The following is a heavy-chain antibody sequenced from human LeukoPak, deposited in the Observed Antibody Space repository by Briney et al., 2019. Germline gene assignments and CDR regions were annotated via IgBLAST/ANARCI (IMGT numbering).Heavy chain of an antibody. D-gene: IGHD4-17*01. CDR2: IYSGGST. J-gene: IGHJ4*02. V-gene: IGHV3-53*01. Sequence: PGGSLRLSCAPSGFTVSSNYMSWVRQAPGKWLEWVSVIYSGGSTYYADSVKGRFTISRDNSKNTLYLQMNSLRAEDTAVYYCARDLDRYGDYVGYWGQGTLVTVSS. CDR1: GFTVSSNY. CDR3: ARDLDRYGDYVGY.